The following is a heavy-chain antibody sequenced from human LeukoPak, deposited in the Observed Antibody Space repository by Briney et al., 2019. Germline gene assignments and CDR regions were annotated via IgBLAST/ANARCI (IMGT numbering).Heavy chain of an antibody. Sequence: GGSLRLSCAASGFTFSSYWMSWVRQAAGKGLEWVANIKQDGSEKYYVDSVKGRFTISRDNAKNSLYLQMNSLRAEDTAVYYCARARYYYDSSGYLAYWGQGTLVTVSS. CDR3: ARARYYYDSSGYLAY. V-gene: IGHV3-7*01. J-gene: IGHJ4*02. D-gene: IGHD3-22*01. CDR1: GFTFSSYW. CDR2: IKQDGSEK.